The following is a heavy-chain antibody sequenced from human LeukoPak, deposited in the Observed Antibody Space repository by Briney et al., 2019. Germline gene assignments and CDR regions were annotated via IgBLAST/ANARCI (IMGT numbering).Heavy chain of an antibody. CDR1: GGSISSGRYY. CDR3: ARDQDIVVVPAAIPNPGYYYYYYMDV. V-gene: IGHV4-61*02. J-gene: IGHJ6*03. CDR2: IYSSGSS. Sequence: SQTLSLTCTVSGGSISSGRYYWSWIRQPAGKGLEWIGRIYSSGSSNYNPSLKSRVTMSVDTSKNQFSLKLSSVTAADTAVYYCARDQDIVVVPAAIPNPGYYYYYYMDVWGKGTTVTVSS. D-gene: IGHD2-2*02.